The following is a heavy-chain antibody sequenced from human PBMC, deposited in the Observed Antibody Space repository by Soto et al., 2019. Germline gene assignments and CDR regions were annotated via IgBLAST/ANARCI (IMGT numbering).Heavy chain of an antibody. Sequence: GGSLRLSCAASGFTFSDYGMHWVRQAPGKGLEWVALISYDGSNKYYADSVKGRFTASRDSSKNTVYLQMNSLRAEDTAVYYCAKDRGGGYSSGGDAFDIWGQGTMVTVSS. CDR1: GFTFSDYG. V-gene: IGHV3-30*18. CDR2: ISYDGSNK. D-gene: IGHD5-18*01. CDR3: AKDRGGGYSSGGDAFDI. J-gene: IGHJ3*02.